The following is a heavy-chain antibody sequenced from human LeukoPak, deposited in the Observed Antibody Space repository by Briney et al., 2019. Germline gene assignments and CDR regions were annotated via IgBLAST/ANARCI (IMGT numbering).Heavy chain of an antibody. D-gene: IGHD6-19*01. CDR1: GLTFSSHW. CDR3: ARDSGSGWYYFDY. J-gene: IGHJ4*02. Sequence: GGSLRLSCAASGLTFSSHWMHWVRQAPGKGLEWVSVIYSGGSTYYADSVKGRFTISRDNSKNTLYLQMNSLRAEDTAVYYCARDSGSGWYYFDYWGQGTLVTVSS. CDR2: IYSGGST. V-gene: IGHV3-53*01.